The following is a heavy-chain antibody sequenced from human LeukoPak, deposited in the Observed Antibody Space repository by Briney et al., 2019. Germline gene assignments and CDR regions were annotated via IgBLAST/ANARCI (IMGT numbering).Heavy chain of an antibody. Sequence: PSETLSLTCTVSGGSISSYYWSWIRQPPGKGLEWIGYIYYSRSTNYNPSLKSRVTISVDTSKNQFPLKLSSVTAADTAVYYCARLKRDDFWSGYSYYFDYWGQGTLVTVSS. CDR1: GGSISSYY. J-gene: IGHJ4*02. CDR3: ARLKRDDFWSGYSYYFDY. V-gene: IGHV4-59*01. CDR2: IYYSRST. D-gene: IGHD3-3*01.